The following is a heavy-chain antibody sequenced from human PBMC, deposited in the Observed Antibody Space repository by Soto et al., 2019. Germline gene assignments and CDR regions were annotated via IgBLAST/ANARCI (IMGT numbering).Heavy chain of an antibody. CDR2: ISGSATTT. CDR1: GVTFSTYD. D-gene: IGHD1-26*01. J-gene: IGHJ3*02. Sequence: EVQLLESGGDLVQPGGSLRLSCAASGVTFSTYDMSWVRQASGKGLEWVSSISGSATTTYYAGSVKGRFTISRDNSKNTLYLQMNSLRAEDTAVYYCAKPRVGRTLGGLDIWGQGTIVTVSS. CDR3: AKPRVGRTLGGLDI. V-gene: IGHV3-23*01.